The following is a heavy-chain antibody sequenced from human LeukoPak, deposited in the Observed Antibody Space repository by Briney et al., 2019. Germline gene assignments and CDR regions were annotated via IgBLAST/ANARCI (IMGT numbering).Heavy chain of an antibody. J-gene: IGHJ6*04. V-gene: IGHV3-48*03. CDR2: ISSSGSTI. D-gene: IGHD3-10*02. CDR1: GFTFSSYE. CDR3: AALGITMIGGV. Sequence: GGSLRLSCAASGFTFSSYEMNWVRQAPGKGLEWVSYISSSGSTIYYADSVKGRFTISRDNAKNSLYLQMNILRAEDTAVYYCAALGITMIGGVWGKGTTVTISS.